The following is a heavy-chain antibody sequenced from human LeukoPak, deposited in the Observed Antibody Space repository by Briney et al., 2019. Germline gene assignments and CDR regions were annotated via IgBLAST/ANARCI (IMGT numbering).Heavy chain of an antibody. J-gene: IGHJ4*02. V-gene: IGHV4-38-2*01. CDR1: GYSISSGYY. D-gene: IGHD5-24*01. CDR3: ARQMATRFDY. Sequence: PWETLSLTCAVSGYSISSGYYWGWIRQPPGKGLEWIGSIYHSGSTYYNPSLKSRVTISVDTSKNQFSLKLSSVTAADTAVYYCARQMATRFDYWGQGTLVTVSS. CDR2: IYHSGST.